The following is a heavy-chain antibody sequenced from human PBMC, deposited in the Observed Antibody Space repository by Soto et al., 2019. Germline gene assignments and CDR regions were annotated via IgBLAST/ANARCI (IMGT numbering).Heavy chain of an antibody. V-gene: IGHV3-23*01. J-gene: IGHJ6*02. CDR1: GFTFFNYA. CDR3: AKHRGSGNPLYFNMGV. CDR2: IRDTGETT. Sequence: EVQLLEYGGGLVQPGGSLRLSCTASGFTFFNYAMSWVRQAPGMGLEWVAVIRDTGETTFHAPSVNGRFTVSRDNSKNTLYLQMNRLGAEDTAVYYCAKHRGSGNPLYFNMGVWGLGTTVTVSS. D-gene: IGHD3-10*01.